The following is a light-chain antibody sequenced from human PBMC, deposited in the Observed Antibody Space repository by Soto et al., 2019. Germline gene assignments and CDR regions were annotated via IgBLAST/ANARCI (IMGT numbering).Light chain of an antibody. CDR3: LQVNSSPRT. CDR2: AAS. CDR1: QSISSY. V-gene: IGKV1-39*01. Sequence: DIHMTQSPSSLSASVGDRVTITCRASQSISSYLNWYQQKPGKVPQYLIEAASTLERGVPARFSGSGSGTDFILTINRLQPEDVETYYCLQVNSSPRTFGPGTKVDI. J-gene: IGKJ1*01.